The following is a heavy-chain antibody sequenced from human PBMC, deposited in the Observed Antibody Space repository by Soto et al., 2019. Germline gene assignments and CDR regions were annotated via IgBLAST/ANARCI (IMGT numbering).Heavy chain of an antibody. CDR1: GDPMSGYF. V-gene: IGHV4-38-2*02. CDR3: VRDIRVVPSRSQAGTTGHPGGGCDF. CDR2: IYHSGNT. J-gene: IGHJ4*01. Sequence: QVQLQESGPGLVKPSETLSLSCSVSGDPMSGYFWGWIRQPPGKGLEWIGSIYHSGNTFYNPSFKSRVTMSVDTSRNHFSLKLNSVTAADTAFYYCVRDIRVVPSRSQAGTTGHPGGGCDFWGRGTQVVVSS. D-gene: IGHD2-21*01.